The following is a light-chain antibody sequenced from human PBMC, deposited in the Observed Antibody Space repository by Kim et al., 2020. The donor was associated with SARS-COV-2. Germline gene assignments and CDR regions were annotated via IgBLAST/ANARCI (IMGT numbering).Light chain of an antibody. CDR3: QHYFGSPWT. V-gene: IGKV3D-20*01. CDR2: GAF. CDR1: SSS. J-gene: IGKJ1*01. Sequence: SSSLAWFQQTPGLAPRLLIFGAFTRATGIPDRFSGGGSGTDFTLTISRLEPEDFAVYYCQHYFGSPWTFGQGTKVDIK.